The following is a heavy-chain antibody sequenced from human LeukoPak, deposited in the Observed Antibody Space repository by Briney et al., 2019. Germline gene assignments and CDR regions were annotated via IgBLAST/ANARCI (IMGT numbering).Heavy chain of an antibody. J-gene: IGHJ1*01. CDR1: GYRLTNNW. D-gene: IGHD5-12*01. CDR3: ATIGYSGYTSGN. CDR2: IYPSDSDT. Sequence: GESLKISCKTSGYRLTNNWIGWVRQMPGKGLEWMGIIYPSDSDTRYSPSFQGQVTISADKSINTAYLQWSSLKASDTAMYYCATIGYSGYTSGNWGQGTLVTVSS. V-gene: IGHV5-51*01.